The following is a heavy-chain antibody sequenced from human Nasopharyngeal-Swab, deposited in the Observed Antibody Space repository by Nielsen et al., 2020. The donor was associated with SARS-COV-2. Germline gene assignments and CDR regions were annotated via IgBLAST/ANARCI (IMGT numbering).Heavy chain of an antibody. CDR2: ISSSSSTI. D-gene: IGHD3-3*01. J-gene: IGHJ4*01. CDR1: GFTFSSYS. CDR3: ARDTTYDFWSGYSKSFDY. V-gene: IGHV3-48*01. Sequence: GESLKISCAASGFTFSSYSMNWVRQAPGKGLEWVSYISSSSSTIYYADSVKGRFTISRDNAKNSLYLQMNSLRAEDTAVYYCARDTTYDFWSGYSKSFDYWGQEPWSPSPQ.